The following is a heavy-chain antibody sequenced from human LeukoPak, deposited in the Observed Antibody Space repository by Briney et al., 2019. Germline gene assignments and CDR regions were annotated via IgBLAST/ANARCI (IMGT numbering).Heavy chain of an antibody. CDR3: ARGGWYLDS. CDR2: TYYRSKWRN. D-gene: IGHD6-19*01. Sequence: SQTLSVTCAISGDGVSSNTASWDWLRQSPSRGLEWLARTYYRSKWRNDYATSVKSRISINPDTSRNQFSLQLSSVTPEDTAVYYCARGGWYLDSWGQGTLVTVSS. V-gene: IGHV6-1*01. J-gene: IGHJ4*02. CDR1: GDGVSSNTAS.